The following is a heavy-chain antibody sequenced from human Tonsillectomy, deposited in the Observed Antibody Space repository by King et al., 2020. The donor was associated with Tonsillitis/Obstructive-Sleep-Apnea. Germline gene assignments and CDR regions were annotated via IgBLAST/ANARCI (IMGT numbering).Heavy chain of an antibody. CDR2: IYPGDSDT. J-gene: IGHJ6*04. CDR3: ARHPDVVVPAASLMDV. V-gene: IGHV5-51*01. CDR1: GYKFINYW. Sequence: VQLMQSGAEVKKPGESLKISCKGSGYKFINYWIGWVRQMPGKGLEWMGIIYPGDSDTRYSPSFQGQVTISADKSISTTYLQWSSLKASDTAVYYCARHPDVVVPAASLMDVWGKGTTVTVSS. D-gene: IGHD2-2*01.